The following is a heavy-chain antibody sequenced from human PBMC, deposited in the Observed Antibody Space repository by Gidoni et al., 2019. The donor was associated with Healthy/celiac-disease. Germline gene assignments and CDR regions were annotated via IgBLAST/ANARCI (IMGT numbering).Heavy chain of an antibody. CDR3: ARDRRLGYCSGGSCYPDNWFDP. CDR2: IIPIFGTA. J-gene: IGHJ5*02. CDR1: GGTFSSYA. Sequence: QVQLVQSGAEVKKPGSSVKVSCKASGGTFSSYAISWVRQAPGQGLAWMGGIIPIFGTANYAQKFQGRVTITADESTSTAYMELSSLRSEDTAVYYCARDRRLGYCSGGSCYPDNWFDPWGQGTLVTVSS. V-gene: IGHV1-69*01. D-gene: IGHD2-15*01.